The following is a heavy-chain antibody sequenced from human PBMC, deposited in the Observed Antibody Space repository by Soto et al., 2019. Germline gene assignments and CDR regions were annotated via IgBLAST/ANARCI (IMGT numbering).Heavy chain of an antibody. Sequence: ASVKVSCKASGYTFTNDGISWVRQAPGQGLEWMGWISAYNGNTKYAQKLQGRVTMTTDTSTSTAYMELRSLRSDDTAVYYFARGVGSGSYYNQYNWFDPWGQGTLVTVSS. V-gene: IGHV1-18*01. J-gene: IGHJ5*02. CDR2: ISAYNGNT. D-gene: IGHD3-10*01. CDR1: GYTFTNDG. CDR3: ARGVGSGSYYNQYNWFDP.